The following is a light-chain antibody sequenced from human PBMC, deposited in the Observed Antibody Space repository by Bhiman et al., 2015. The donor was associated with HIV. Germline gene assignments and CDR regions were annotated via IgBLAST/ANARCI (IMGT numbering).Light chain of an antibody. V-gene: IGLV3-1*01. CDR3: AAWDDSPSGLTWV. Sequence: SYDLTQPPSVPVSAGQTATITCSGDKLSNQYVSWYQQKSGQSPVMVIYRDSQRPSGVPDRFSGSRSGTSASLDISGLQPGDEGLYICAAWDDSPSGLTWVFGGGTYVTVL. CDR2: RDS. J-gene: IGLJ3*02. CDR1: KLSNQY.